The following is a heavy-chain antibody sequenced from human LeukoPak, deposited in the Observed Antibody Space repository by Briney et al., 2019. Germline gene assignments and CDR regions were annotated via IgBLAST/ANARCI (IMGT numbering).Heavy chain of an antibody. J-gene: IGHJ4*02. CDR1: GYTFTSYY. CDR2: INTNTGNP. Sequence: ASVKVSCKASGYTFTSYYMHWVRQAPGQGLEWMGWINTNTGNPSYARGFTGRFVFSLDTSVSTAYLQISSLKAEDTAVYYCAREAYSSAYYFDHWGQGTLVTVSS. D-gene: IGHD5-18*01. V-gene: IGHV7-4-1*02. CDR3: AREAYSSAYYFDH.